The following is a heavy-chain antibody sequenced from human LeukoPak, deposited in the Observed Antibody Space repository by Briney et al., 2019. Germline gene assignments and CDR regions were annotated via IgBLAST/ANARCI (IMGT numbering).Heavy chain of an antibody. J-gene: IGHJ4*02. Sequence: SETLSLTCTVSGGSVSSGSYYWNWIRQPPGKGLEWIGYIYYSGSTNYNPSLKSRVTISVDTSKNQFSLKLSSVTAADTAVYYCATRWNYYGSGSYYKGAFDYWGQGTLVTVSS. D-gene: IGHD3-10*01. CDR3: ATRWNYYGSGSYYKGAFDY. CDR2: IYYSGST. CDR1: GGSVSSGSYY. V-gene: IGHV4-61*01.